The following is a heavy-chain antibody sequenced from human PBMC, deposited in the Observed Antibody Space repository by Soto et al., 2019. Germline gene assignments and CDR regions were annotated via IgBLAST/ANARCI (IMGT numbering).Heavy chain of an antibody. CDR1: GASISGFY. J-gene: IGHJ5*02. CDR3: VRDGTKTLWDWFDP. D-gene: IGHD1-1*01. CDR2: IYATGTT. Sequence: PSETLSLTCTVSGASISGFYRSWIRKSAGKGLEWIGRIYATGTTDYNPSLKSRVMMSVDTSKKQFSLKLRSVTAADTAVYYCVRDGTKTLWDWFDPWGQGISVTVSS. V-gene: IGHV4-4*07.